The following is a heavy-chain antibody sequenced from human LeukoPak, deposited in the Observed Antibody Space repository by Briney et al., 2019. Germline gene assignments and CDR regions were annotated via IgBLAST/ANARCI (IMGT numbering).Heavy chain of an antibody. D-gene: IGHD3-16*02. V-gene: IGHV4-4*07. Sequence: PSETLSLTCTVSGGSISNYYWTLIRQPAGKGLEWIGRIYISGSTNYNPSLKSRVTMSLDTSKNQFSVKLTSVTAADTAVYYCARESGRYPYYFDYWGQGTLVTVSS. CDR2: IYISGST. CDR1: GGSISNYY. J-gene: IGHJ4*02. CDR3: ARESGRYPYYFDY.